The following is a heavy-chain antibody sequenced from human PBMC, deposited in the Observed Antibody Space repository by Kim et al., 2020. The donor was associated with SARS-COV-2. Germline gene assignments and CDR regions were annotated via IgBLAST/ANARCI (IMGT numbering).Heavy chain of an antibody. V-gene: IGHV3-7*01. CDR1: GFTFSSYW. CDR3: ASGYCSSTNCPPGY. J-gene: IGHJ4*02. Sequence: GGSLRLSCAASGFTFSSYWMTWVRQAPGKGLEWVANINQDGSQKYYVDSVKGRFTISRDSAQNSLYLQVNSLRAEDTAVYYCASGYCSSTNCPPGYWCQG. D-gene: IGHD2-2*01. CDR2: INQDGSQK.